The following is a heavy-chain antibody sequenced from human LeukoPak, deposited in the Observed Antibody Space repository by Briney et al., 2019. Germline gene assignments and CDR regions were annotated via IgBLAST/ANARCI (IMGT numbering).Heavy chain of an antibody. CDR3: ARLLQTGIAARHYYFDY. V-gene: IGHV4-31*03. CDR2: IYYSGST. CDR1: GGSISSGGYY. J-gene: IGHJ4*02. D-gene: IGHD6-6*01. Sequence: SETLSLTCTVSGGSISSGGYYWSWIRQHPGKGLEWIGYIYYSGSTYYTPSLKRRVIISVDTSKSQFSLKLSSMTAADTAVYYCARLLQTGIAARHYYFDYWGQGTLVTVSS.